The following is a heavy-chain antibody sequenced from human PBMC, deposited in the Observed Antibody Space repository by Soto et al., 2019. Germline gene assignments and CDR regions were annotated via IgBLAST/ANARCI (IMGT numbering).Heavy chain of an antibody. CDR2: MNPNSGNT. CDR1: GYTFTSYD. Sequence: QVQLVQSGAEVKKPGASVKVSCKASGYTFTSYDINWVRQATGQGLEWMGWMNPNSGNTGYAQKFQGRVTMTRNTSISTAYMELSSLRSEDTAVYYCARHLYMYCSSTSCQGMDGFDPWGQGTLVTVSS. CDR3: ARHLYMYCSSTSCQGMDGFDP. V-gene: IGHV1-8*01. J-gene: IGHJ5*02. D-gene: IGHD2-2*01.